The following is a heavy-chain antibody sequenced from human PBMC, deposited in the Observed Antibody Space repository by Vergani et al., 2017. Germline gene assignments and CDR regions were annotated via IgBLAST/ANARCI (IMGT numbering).Heavy chain of an antibody. CDR3: ASEETGTDFEY. J-gene: IGHJ4*02. V-gene: IGHV3-23*01. Sequence: EVQLLESGGGLVQPGGSLRLSCAASGFTFSSYAMRWVRQAPGKGLEWVSAISGSGGSTYYADSVKGRFTISRNNSKNTLYLQMNSLRAEDTAVYYCASEETGTDFEYWGQGTLVTVSS. CDR2: ISGSGGST. CDR1: GFTFSSYA. D-gene: IGHD1-1*01.